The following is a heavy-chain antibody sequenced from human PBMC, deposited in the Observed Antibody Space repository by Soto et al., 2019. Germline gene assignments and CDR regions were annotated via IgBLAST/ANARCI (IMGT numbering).Heavy chain of an antibody. CDR1: GGSFSGYY. Sequence: SETLSLTCAVYGGSFSGYYWSWIRQPPGKGLEWIGEINHSGSTNYNLSLKSRVTISVDTSKNQFSLKLSSVTAADTAVYYCARGNTIFGVVIIPSPLNWFDPWGQGTLVTVSS. D-gene: IGHD3-3*01. CDR2: INHSGST. V-gene: IGHV4-34*01. CDR3: ARGNTIFGVVIIPSPLNWFDP. J-gene: IGHJ5*02.